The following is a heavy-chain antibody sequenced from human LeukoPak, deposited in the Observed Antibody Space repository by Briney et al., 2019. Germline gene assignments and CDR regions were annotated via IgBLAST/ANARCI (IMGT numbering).Heavy chain of an antibody. D-gene: IGHD3-3*02. CDR2: IKQDGSEK. CDR1: GFTFSSYW. CDR3: ASRAHFWSDPGG. V-gene: IGHV3-7*01. J-gene: IGHJ4*02. Sequence: HRGGSLRLSCAASGFTFSSYWMSWVRQAPGKGLEWVANIKQDGSEKYYVDSVKGRFTISRDNAKNSLFLQMNGLRAEDTAVYYCASRAHFWSDPGGWGQGTLVTVSS.